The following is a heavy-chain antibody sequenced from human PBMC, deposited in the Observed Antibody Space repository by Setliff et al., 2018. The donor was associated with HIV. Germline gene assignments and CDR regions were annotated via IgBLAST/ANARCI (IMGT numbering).Heavy chain of an antibody. CDR1: GYSFTSYY. CDR3: ARDWEARADYYDTSGQAQYFQH. V-gene: IGHV1-46*01. J-gene: IGHJ1*01. D-gene: IGHD3-22*01. Sequence: ASVKVSCKASGYSFTSYYVHWVRQAPGQGLEWTGIINPSGGTTSYAQKFQGRVTMTRDTSTSTVYMELSSLRSEDTAVYYCARDWEARADYYDTSGQAQYFQHWGQGTLVTVSS. CDR2: INPSGGTT.